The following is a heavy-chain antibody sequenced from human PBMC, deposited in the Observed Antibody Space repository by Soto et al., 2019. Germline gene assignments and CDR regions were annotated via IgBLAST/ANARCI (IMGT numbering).Heavy chain of an antibody. D-gene: IGHD1-1*01. J-gene: IGHJ4*02. CDR3: ARGRYGDY. CDR2: ISAHNGNT. Sequence: QVHLVQSGAEMKKPGASVKVSCKGSVYAFTTYGITWVRQAPGQGLEWMGWISAHNGNTNYAQKLQGRVTVTRDTSTSTAYMELRSLRSDDTAMYYCARGRYGDYWGQGALVTVSS. V-gene: IGHV1-18*01. CDR1: VYAFTTYG.